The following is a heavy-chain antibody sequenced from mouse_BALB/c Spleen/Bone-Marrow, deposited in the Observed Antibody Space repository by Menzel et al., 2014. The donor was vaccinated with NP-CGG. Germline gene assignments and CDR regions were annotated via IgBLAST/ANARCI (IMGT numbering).Heavy chain of an antibody. CDR2: INSNGGST. CDR3: VRGNYGNYVDYFDF. Sequence: EVMLVESGGGLVQPGGSLKLSCAASGFTFSNYGMSWVRQTPDKRLELVATINSNGGSTYYQDSVKGRFTISRDTAKNTLYLQMSSLKSEETAMYYCVRGNYGNYVDYFDFWGQGTTLTVSS. J-gene: IGHJ2*01. D-gene: IGHD2-1*01. CDR1: GFTFSNYG. V-gene: IGHV5-6-3*01.